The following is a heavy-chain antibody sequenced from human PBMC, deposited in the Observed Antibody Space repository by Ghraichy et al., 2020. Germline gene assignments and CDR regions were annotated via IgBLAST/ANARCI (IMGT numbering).Heavy chain of an antibody. D-gene: IGHD2-8*01. CDR2: IYTSGSN. CDR1: GGSISSYY. CDR3: ARLYGSPNYYYYYGMDV. J-gene: IGHJ6*02. V-gene: IGHV4-4*09. Sequence: SETLSLTCTVSGGSISSYYWSWIRQPPGKGLEWIGYIYTSGSNNYNPSLKSGVTISVETSKNQFSLKLSSVTAADTAVYYCARLYGSPNYYYYYGMDVWGQGTTVTVSS.